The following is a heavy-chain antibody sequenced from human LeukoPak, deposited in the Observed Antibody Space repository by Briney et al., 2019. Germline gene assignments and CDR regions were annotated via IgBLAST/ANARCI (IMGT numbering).Heavy chain of an antibody. Sequence: ASVKVSCKASGYTFTSYGISWVRQAPGQGLEWMGWISAYNGNTNYAQKLQGRVTMTTDTSTSTAYMELRSLRSDDTAVYHCARDWKDIVVVPAANDAFDIWGQGTMVTVSS. V-gene: IGHV1-18*01. CDR1: GYTFTSYG. CDR2: ISAYNGNT. J-gene: IGHJ3*02. D-gene: IGHD2-2*01. CDR3: ARDWKDIVVVPAANDAFDI.